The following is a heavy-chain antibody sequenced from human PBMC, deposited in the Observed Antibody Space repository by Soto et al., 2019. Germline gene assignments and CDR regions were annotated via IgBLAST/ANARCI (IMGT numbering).Heavy chain of an antibody. CDR1: SGSFSDYY. CDR3: ARSRRFDY. J-gene: IGHJ4*02. Sequence: SETLSLTCAVYSGSFSDYYWTWIRQPPGKGLEWIGEINHSDNTNYNPSLKSRVTISLGTSKNQFSLKLNSVTAADTAVYYCARSRRFDYWGQGTLVTVS. V-gene: IGHV4-34*01. CDR2: INHSDNT.